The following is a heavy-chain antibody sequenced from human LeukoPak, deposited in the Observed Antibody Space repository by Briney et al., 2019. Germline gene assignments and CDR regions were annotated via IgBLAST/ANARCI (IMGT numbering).Heavy chain of an antibody. CDR3: ARSPGGGNTFDY. Sequence: PSQTLSLTCAVSGGSISSGGYSWSWIRQPPGKGLEWIGYIYHSGSTYYNPSLKSRVTISVDRSKNQFSLKLSSVTAADAAVYYCARSPGGGNTFDYWGQGTLVTVSS. CDR2: IYHSGST. CDR1: GGSISSGGYS. D-gene: IGHD4-23*01. J-gene: IGHJ4*02. V-gene: IGHV4-30-2*01.